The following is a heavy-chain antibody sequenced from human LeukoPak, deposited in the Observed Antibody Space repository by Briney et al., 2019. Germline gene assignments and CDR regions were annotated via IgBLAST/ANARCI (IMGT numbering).Heavy chain of an antibody. CDR1: GGSISGYY. CDR3: ARDRGRATWFDP. D-gene: IGHD3-10*01. J-gene: IGHJ5*02. Sequence: SETLSLTCTVSGGSISGYYWSWMRQPPRKGLEWIGHIYYTGSTNYNPSLKSRVTISVDTSKNQLSLKLSSVTAADTAVYYCARDRGRATWFDPWGQGTVVTVSS. V-gene: IGHV4-59*12. CDR2: IYYTGST.